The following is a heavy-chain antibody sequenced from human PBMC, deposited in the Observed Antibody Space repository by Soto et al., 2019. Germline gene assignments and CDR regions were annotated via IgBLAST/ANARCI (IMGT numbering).Heavy chain of an antibody. CDR1: GYSISSGYY. V-gene: IGHV4-38-2*01. Sequence: SETLSLTCPVSGYSISSGYYWGWIRQPPGKGLDCIGSIYHRGSTYYDPSLKSRVAISVDTSKNQFSLKLSSVTAADTAVYYCAGLTGIAVAGPTGYYYYGMDVWGQGATLTVSS. CDR3: AGLTGIAVAGPTGYYYYGMDV. CDR2: IYHRGST. D-gene: IGHD6-19*01. J-gene: IGHJ6*02.